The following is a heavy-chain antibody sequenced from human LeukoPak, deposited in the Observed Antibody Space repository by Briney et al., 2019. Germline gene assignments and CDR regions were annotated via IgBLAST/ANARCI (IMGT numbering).Heavy chain of an antibody. CDR1: GFSLSTSGMR. Sequence: SGPALVKPTQTLTLTCTFSGFSLSTSGMRVSWIRQPPGKALEWLARIVWDDDKFYSTSLKTRLTISKDTSKNQVVLTMTNMDPVDTATYYCARTSLTYYYDSSGYYSDAFDIWGQGTMVTVSS. J-gene: IGHJ3*02. CDR2: IVWDDDK. V-gene: IGHV2-70*04. CDR3: ARTSLTYYYDSSGYYSDAFDI. D-gene: IGHD3-22*01.